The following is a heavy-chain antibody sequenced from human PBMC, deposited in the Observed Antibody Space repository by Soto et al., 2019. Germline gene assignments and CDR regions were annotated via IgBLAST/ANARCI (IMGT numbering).Heavy chain of an antibody. J-gene: IGHJ6*02. CDR2: IYHSGST. CDR3: ARDRGYDSMDV. D-gene: IGHD3-22*01. Sequence: SETLSLTCAVSGGSISSGGYSWSWIRQPPGKGLEWIGYIYHSGSTYYNPSLKSRVTISVDRSKNQFSLKLSSVTAADTAVYYRARDRGYDSMDVWGQGTTVTVSS. V-gene: IGHV4-30-2*01. CDR1: GGSISSGGYS.